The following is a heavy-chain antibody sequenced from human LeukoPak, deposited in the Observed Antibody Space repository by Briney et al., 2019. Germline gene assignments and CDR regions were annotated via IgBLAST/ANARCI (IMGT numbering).Heavy chain of an antibody. J-gene: IGHJ4*02. CDR2: IYYSGST. CDR3: ARALWFGELPNF. Sequence: SETLSLTCTVSGGSISSYYWSWIRQPPGKGLEWIGYIYYSGSTNYNPSPKSRVTISVDTSKNQFSLKLSSVTAADTAVYYCARALWFGELPNFWGQGTLVTVSS. CDR1: GGSISSYY. V-gene: IGHV4-59*01. D-gene: IGHD3-10*01.